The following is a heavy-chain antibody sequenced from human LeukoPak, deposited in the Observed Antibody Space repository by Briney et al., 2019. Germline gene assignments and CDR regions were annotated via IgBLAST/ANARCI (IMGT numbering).Heavy chain of an antibody. V-gene: IGHV4-59*01. D-gene: IGHD1-26*01. J-gene: IGHJ4*02. CDR3: ARELSGSYYAGYDY. CDR1: GGSFSGYY. Sequence: SETLSLTCAVYGGSFSGYYWSWIRQPQGKGLEWIGYIYYSGSTNYNPSLKSRVTISVDTSKNQFSLKLSSVTAADTAVYYCARELSGSYYAGYDYWGQGTLVTVSS. CDR2: IYYSGST.